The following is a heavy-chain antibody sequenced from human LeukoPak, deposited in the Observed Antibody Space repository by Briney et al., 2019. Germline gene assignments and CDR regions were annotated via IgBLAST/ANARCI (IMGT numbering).Heavy chain of an antibody. V-gene: IGHV3-11*01. J-gene: IGHJ4*02. Sequence: GGSLRLSCAASGFIFSDYYMSWLRQAPGKGLEGGSYISSSGSSIYYADSVKGRFTISRDNAKDSLYLQMNSLRAEDTAVYYCARDPGSGYEEHFDYWGQGTLVTVSS. CDR1: GFIFSDYY. CDR3: ARDPGSGYEEHFDY. CDR2: ISSSGSSI. D-gene: IGHD5-12*01.